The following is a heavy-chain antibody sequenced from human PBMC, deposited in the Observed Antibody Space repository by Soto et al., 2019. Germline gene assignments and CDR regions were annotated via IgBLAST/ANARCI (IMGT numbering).Heavy chain of an antibody. CDR2: IYYSGST. CDR1: GGSISSGGYY. Sequence: QVQLQESGPGLVKPSQTLSLTCTVSGGSISSGGYYWSWIRQHPGKGLEWIGYIYYSGSTYYNPSLKSRVTISVDTSKNQFSLKLSSVTAADTAVYYCARRARLGELSYYYYYGMDVWGQGTTVTVSS. J-gene: IGHJ6*02. CDR3: ARRARLGELSYYYYYGMDV. D-gene: IGHD3-16*02. V-gene: IGHV4-31*03.